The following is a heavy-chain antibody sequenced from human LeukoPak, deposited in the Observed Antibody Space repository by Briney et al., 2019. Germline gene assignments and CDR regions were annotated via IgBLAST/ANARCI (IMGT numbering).Heavy chain of an antibody. CDR2: ISGSGDST. J-gene: IGHJ4*02. CDR1: GFTFSSYA. V-gene: IGHV3-23*01. CDR3: AKGDSGSYYKDSYYFDY. Sequence: GGSLRLSCAASGFTFSSYAMSWVRQAPGKGLEWVSAISGSGDSTYYADSVKGRFTISRDNSKNTLYLQMNSLRAEDTAVYYCAKGDSGSYYKDSYYFDYWGQGTLVTVSS. D-gene: IGHD1-26*01.